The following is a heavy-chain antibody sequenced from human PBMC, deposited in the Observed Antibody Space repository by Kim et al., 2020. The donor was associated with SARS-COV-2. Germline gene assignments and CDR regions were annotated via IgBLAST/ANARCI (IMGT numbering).Heavy chain of an antibody. CDR3: AKDDYCGGDCYSFDY. D-gene: IGHD2-21*01. V-gene: IGHV3-30*18. J-gene: IGHJ4*02. CDR1: GFTFSSYG. CDR2: ISYDGSNK. Sequence: GGSLRLSCAASGFTFSSYGMHWVRQAPGKGLEWVAVISYDGSNKYYADSVKGRFTISRDNSKNTLYLQMNSLRAEDTAVYYCAKDDYCGGDCYSFDYWGQGTLVTVSS.